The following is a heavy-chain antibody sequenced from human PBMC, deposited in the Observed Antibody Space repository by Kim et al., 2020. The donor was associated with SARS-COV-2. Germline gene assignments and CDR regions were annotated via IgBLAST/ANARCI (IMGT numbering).Heavy chain of an antibody. Sequence: GGSLRLSCAASEFSFRAYGMHWVRQAPGKGLEWVAGIWRDGAKKYYADSVKGRFTISRDNSKNTLFLQMNSLRAEDTAIYYCAKRDSSENFQYFDYWGLGTLVTGSS. J-gene: IGHJ4*02. CDR2: IWRDGAKK. CDR3: AKRDSSENFQYFDY. V-gene: IGHV3-33*06. D-gene: IGHD6-19*01. CDR1: EFSFRAYG.